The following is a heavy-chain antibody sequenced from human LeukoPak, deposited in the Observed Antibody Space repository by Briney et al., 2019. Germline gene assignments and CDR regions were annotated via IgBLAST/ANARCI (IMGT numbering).Heavy chain of an antibody. Sequence: AGGSLRLSCVVSGITFSGYSMIWVRQAPGKGLEWLSFMTTSGNTKFYAESVKERFTIYRDNAKKTLYLQMNSLRDEHTAVYYCARVGGATAVTMYFEYWGQGTLVAVSS. V-gene: IGHV3-48*02. J-gene: IGHJ4*02. CDR3: ARVGGATAVTMYFEY. CDR2: MTTSGNTK. CDR1: GITFSGYS. D-gene: IGHD3-3*01.